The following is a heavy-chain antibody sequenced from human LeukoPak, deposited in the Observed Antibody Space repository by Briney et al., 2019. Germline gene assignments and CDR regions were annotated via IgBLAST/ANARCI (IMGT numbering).Heavy chain of an antibody. D-gene: IGHD3-10*01. J-gene: IGHJ4*02. V-gene: IGHV1-69*06. CDR1: GGTFSNYA. Sequence: SVKVSCKASGGTFSNYAISWVRQAPGQGLEWMGGIIPIFGTANYAQKFQGRVTITADKSTSTAYMELSSLRSEDTAVYYCASPSRYGSGPFDYWGQGTLVTVSS. CDR2: IIPIFGTA. CDR3: ASPSRYGSGPFDY.